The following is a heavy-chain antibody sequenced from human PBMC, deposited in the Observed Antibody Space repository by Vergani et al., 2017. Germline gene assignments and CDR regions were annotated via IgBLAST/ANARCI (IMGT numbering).Heavy chain of an antibody. Sequence: QLQLQESGPGLVKPSETLSLTCTVSGGSISSSSYYWGWIRQPPGKGLEWIGSIYYSGSTYYNPSLKSRVTISVDTSKNQYSLKLSSVTAADTAVYYCARHSYTSPYYFDYWGQGTLVTVSS. J-gene: IGHJ4*02. D-gene: IGHD3-16*01. V-gene: IGHV4-39*01. CDR3: ARHSYTSPYYFDY. CDR1: GGSISSSSYY. CDR2: IYYSGST.